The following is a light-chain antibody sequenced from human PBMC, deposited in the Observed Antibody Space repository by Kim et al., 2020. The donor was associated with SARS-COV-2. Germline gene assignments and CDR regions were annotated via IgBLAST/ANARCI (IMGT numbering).Light chain of an antibody. CDR3: QVWDSGTWV. CDR2: KDS. J-gene: IGLJ3*02. Sequence: SVALGRTAKLTGGGNNIQTKNVHGDRQKPGQAPVLVMYKDSKRPSGIPERFSGSNSGNTATLTITRAQAGDEADYYCQVWDSGTWVFGGGTQLTVL. V-gene: IGLV3-9*01. CDR1: NIQTKN.